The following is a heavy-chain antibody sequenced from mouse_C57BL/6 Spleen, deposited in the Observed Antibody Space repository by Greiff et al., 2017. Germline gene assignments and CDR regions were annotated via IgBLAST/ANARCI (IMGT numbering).Heavy chain of an antibody. Sequence: VKLQQPGAELVKPGASVKLSCKASGYTFTSYWMHWVKQRPGRGLEWIGRIDPNSGGTKYNEKFKSKATLTVDKPSSTAYMQLSSLTSEDSAVYYCARSYGSSYVSYWYFDVWGTGTTVTVSS. CDR3: ARSYGSSYVSYWYFDV. V-gene: IGHV1-72*01. CDR1: GYTFTSYW. J-gene: IGHJ1*03. D-gene: IGHD1-1*01. CDR2: IDPNSGGT.